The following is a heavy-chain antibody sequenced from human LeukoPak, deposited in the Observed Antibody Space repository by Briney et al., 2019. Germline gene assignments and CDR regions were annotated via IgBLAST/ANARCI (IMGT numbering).Heavy chain of an antibody. CDR1: GGSISSYY. J-gene: IGHJ6*02. D-gene: IGHD5-18*01. CDR2: IYTSGST. V-gene: IGHV4-4*07. CDR3: AGDPGLWKGVCSYGLDYYYGMDV. Sequence: SETLSLTCTVSGGSISSYYWSWIRQPAGKGLEWIGRIYTSGSTNYNPSLKSRVTMSVDTSKNQFSLKLSSVTAADTAVYYCAGDPGLWKGVCSYGLDYYYGMDVWGQGTTVTVSS.